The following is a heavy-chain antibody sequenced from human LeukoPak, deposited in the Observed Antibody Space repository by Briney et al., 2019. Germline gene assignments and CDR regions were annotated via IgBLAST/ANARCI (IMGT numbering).Heavy chain of an antibody. D-gene: IGHD2-15*01. CDR2: INHSGST. Sequence: PSETLSLTCAVYGGSFSGYYWSWIRQPPGKGLEWIGEINHSGSTNYNPSLKSRVTISVDTSKNQFSLNLRSMTAADTAVYYCARTVLSYCRGGSCPYFDYWGQGTLVTVSS. J-gene: IGHJ4*01. V-gene: IGHV4-34*01. CDR3: ARTVLSYCRGGSCPYFDY. CDR1: GGSFSGYY.